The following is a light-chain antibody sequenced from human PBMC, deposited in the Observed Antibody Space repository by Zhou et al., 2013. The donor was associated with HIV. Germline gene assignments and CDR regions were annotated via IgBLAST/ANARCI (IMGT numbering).Light chain of an antibody. CDR2: AAS. Sequence: DIQMTQFPSTLPASVGDRVTITCRASQNINYWLAWYQQKPGKAPKLLIYAASSLQSGVPSRFSGSGSGTDFTLTISSLQPEDFATYYCQQSYTTPETFGGGPRWRSN. CDR1: QNINYW. V-gene: IGKV1-39*01. CDR3: QQSYTTPET. J-gene: IGKJ4*01.